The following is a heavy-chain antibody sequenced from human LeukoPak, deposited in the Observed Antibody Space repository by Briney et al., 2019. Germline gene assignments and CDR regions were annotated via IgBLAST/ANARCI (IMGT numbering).Heavy chain of an antibody. CDR1: GFTFSSYG. CDR2: ISYDGSNK. D-gene: IGHD6-13*01. V-gene: IGHV3-30*18. Sequence: PGRSLRLSCAASGFTFSSYGMHWVRQAPGKGLEWVAVISYDGSNKYYADSVKGRFTISRDNSKNTLYLQMNSLRAEDTAVYYCAKDQGSSSWPYYYYYYGMDVWGQGTTVTVSS. J-gene: IGHJ6*02. CDR3: AKDQGSSSWPYYYYYYGMDV.